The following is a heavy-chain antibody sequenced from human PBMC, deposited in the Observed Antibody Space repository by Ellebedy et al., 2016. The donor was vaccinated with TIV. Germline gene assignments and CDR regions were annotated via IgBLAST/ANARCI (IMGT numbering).Heavy chain of an antibody. CDR1: GDSVSSNSAT. V-gene: IGHV6-1*01. Sequence: SQTLSLTCAISGDSVSSNSATWNWIRQSPSRGLEWLGRTYYRSKWYNDYVVSMKSRITINADTSKNQFSLQLNSVTPEDTAIYYCARANSASGMNCFDPWGQGTLVTVSS. CDR2: TYYRSKWYN. CDR3: ARANSASGMNCFDP. D-gene: IGHD1/OR15-1a*01. J-gene: IGHJ5*02.